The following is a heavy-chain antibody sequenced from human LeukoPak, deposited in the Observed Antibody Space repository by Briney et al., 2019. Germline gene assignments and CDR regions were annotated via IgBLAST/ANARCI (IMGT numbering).Heavy chain of an antibody. CDR1: GGSMSSYY. D-gene: IGHD3-22*01. CDR2: IHTSWTT. V-gene: IGHV4-4*07. Sequence: SETLSLTCTVSGGSMSSYYWSFIRQPAGKGLEWIGRIHTSWTTYYNPSLKSRVTMSVDTSRNQFSLRLTSVTAADTAVYYCARGDYYDRGGRNWFDPWGQGTLVTVSS. CDR3: ARGDYYDRGGRNWFDP. J-gene: IGHJ5*02.